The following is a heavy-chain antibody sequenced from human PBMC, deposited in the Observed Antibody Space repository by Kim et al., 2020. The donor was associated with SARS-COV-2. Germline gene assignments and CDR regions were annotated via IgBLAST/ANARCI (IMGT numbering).Heavy chain of an antibody. CDR3: ARTRYFDWYRFDP. V-gene: IGHV1-69*04. CDR2: IIPILGIA. D-gene: IGHD3-9*01. CDR1: GGTFSSYA. J-gene: IGHJ5*02. Sequence: SVKVSCKASGGTFSSYAISWVRQAPGQGLEWMGRIIPILGIANYAQKFQGRVTITADKSTSTAYMELSSLRSEDTAVYYCARTRYFDWYRFDPWGQGTLVTVSS.